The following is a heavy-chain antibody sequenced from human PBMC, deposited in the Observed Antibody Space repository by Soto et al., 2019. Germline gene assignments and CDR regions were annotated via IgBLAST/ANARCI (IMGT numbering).Heavy chain of an antibody. CDR2: IYHSGST. Sequence: QVQLQESGPGLVKPSGTLSLTCAVSGGSISSTNLWSWVRKPPGKGLEGIGEIYHSGSTNYNPSLKSRVTISVDKSKNQFSLKLSSVTAADPAVYYCASDFGYGGYGDYWGQGTLVTVSS. J-gene: IGHJ4*02. V-gene: IGHV4-4*02. CDR1: GGSISSTNL. CDR3: ASDFGYGGYGDY. D-gene: IGHD5-12*01.